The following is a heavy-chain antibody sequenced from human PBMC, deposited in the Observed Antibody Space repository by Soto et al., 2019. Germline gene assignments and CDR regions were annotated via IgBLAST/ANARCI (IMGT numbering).Heavy chain of an antibody. V-gene: IGHV3-21*01. J-gene: IGHJ5*02. Sequence: LRLSCIASGFTFSSYSMNWVRQTPGKGLEWVSSITGGSNNVYYADSVRGRFTISRDNANNSLYLQMNSLRAEDTAVYYCAKDPNYDFWSGYSGSGWFDPWGQGTLVTVSS. CDR2: ITGGSNNV. CDR3: AKDPNYDFWSGYSGSGWFDP. D-gene: IGHD3-3*01. CDR1: GFTFSSYS.